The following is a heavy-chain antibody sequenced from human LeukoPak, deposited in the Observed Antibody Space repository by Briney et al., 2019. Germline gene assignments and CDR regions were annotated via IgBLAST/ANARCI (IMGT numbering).Heavy chain of an antibody. V-gene: IGHV3-9*01. CDR2: INWNSGRT. CDR3: AKDQTSGIAGPFDS. J-gene: IGHJ5*01. D-gene: IGHD6-13*01. Sequence: GGSLRLSCAASAFIFDDYAMHWVRQAPGKGLEWVSGINWNSGRTVYADSVKGRFTISRDNAKNALYLQMDSLRTEDTAFYYCAKDQTSGIAGPFDSWGQGTLVTVSS. CDR1: AFIFDDYA.